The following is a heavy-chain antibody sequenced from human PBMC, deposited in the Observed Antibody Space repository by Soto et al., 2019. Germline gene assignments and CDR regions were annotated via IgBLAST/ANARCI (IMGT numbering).Heavy chain of an antibody. D-gene: IGHD1-7*01. Sequence: GGSLRLSCAASGFTFSDYYMSWIRQAPGKGLEWVSYISSSGSTIYYADSVKGRFTISRDNAKNSLYLQMNSLRAEDTAVYYCARETYNWNYVFDYWGQGTLVTVSS. CDR2: ISSSGSTI. CDR1: GFTFSDYY. CDR3: ARETYNWNYVFDY. V-gene: IGHV3-11*01. J-gene: IGHJ4*02.